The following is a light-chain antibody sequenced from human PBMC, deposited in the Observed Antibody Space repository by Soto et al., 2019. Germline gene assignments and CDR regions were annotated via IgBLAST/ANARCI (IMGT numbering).Light chain of an antibody. J-gene: IGLJ2*01. V-gene: IGLV1-44*01. Sequence: QYVLTQPPSASGTPGQRVTISCSGSSSNIGSNTVNWYQQLPGTAPKLIIYSNNQRPSGVPDRFSGSKSGTSASLAISGLQSEDEADYYCAAWDDSLNGVVFGGGTKLTVL. CDR1: SSNIGSNT. CDR2: SNN. CDR3: AAWDDSLNGVV.